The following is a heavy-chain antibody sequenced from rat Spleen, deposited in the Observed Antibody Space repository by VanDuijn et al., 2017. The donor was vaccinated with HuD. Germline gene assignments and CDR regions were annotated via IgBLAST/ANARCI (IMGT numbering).Heavy chain of an antibody. CDR3: ARMHYGLDY. CDR2: IHSAGNT. Sequence: EVQLQESGPGLVKPSQSLSLTCSVTGFSITTHYWDWIRKFPGNKLEWMGYIHSAGNTHYNPSLKSRISITRDTSKNQFFLQVKSVTTADTATYYCARMHYGLDYWGQGVMVTVSS. CDR1: GFSITTHY. V-gene: IGHV3-3*01. J-gene: IGHJ2*01. D-gene: IGHD1-11*01.